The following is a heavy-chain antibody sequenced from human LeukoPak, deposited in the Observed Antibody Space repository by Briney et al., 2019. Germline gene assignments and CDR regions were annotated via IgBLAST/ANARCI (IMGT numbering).Heavy chain of an antibody. CDR2: ISGSGGNT. CDR1: GFTFSSYA. V-gene: IGHV3-23*01. CDR3: AKPKHGATVTTGWRQAMDV. Sequence: PGGSLSLSCAASGFTFSSYAMSWVRQAPGKGLEWVSAISGSGGNTYYADSVKGRFTISRDNAKNTLYVQMNSLRAEDTAVYYCAKPKHGATVTTGWRQAMDVWGQGTMVTVSS. D-gene: IGHD4-17*01. J-gene: IGHJ6*02.